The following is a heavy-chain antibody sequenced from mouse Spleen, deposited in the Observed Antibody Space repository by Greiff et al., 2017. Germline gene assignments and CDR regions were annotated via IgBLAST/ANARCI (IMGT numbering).Heavy chain of an antibody. CDR3: ARSTVVTYFDY. V-gene: IGHV1-19*01. CDR2: INPYNGGT. CDR1: GYTFTDYY. J-gene: IGHJ2*01. Sequence: EVQLQQSGPVLVKPGASVKMSCKASGYTFTDYYMNWVKQSHGKSLEWIGVINPYNGGTSYNQKFKGKATLTVDKSSSTAYMELNSLTSEDSAVYYCARSTVVTYFDYWGQGTTLTVSS. D-gene: IGHD1-1*01.